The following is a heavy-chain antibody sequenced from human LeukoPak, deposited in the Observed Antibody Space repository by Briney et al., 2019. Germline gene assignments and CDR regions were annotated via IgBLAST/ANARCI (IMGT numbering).Heavy chain of an antibody. V-gene: IGHV4-59*08. CDR3: AGYPPGSSGAYDI. Sequence: PSETVSLHCTVWGHFYSLYYCSWARQPPGKEMEWIGYVYSSGNTNYNPSLKSRVTLSVDTTKDQFSLKLVSVTAADTDEYYCAGYPPGSSGAYDIWSQGPIVTSSS. D-gene: IGHD3-10*01. CDR1: GHFYSLYY. CDR2: VYSSGNT. J-gene: IGHJ3*02.